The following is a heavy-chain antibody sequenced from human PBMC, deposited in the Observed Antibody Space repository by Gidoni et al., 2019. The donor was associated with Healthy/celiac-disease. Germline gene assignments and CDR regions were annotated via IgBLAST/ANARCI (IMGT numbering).Heavy chain of an antibody. V-gene: IGHV3-23*01. CDR3: AKDPVLGSSWLSNWFDP. Sequence: VQPGGSLRLSCAASGFTFSSYAMSWVRQAPGKGLEWVSAISGSGGSTYYADSVKGRFTISRDNSKNTLYLQMNSLRAEDTAVYYCAKDPVLGSSWLSNWFDPWGQGTLVTVSS. CDR1: GFTFSSYA. CDR2: ISGSGGST. D-gene: IGHD6-13*01. J-gene: IGHJ5*02.